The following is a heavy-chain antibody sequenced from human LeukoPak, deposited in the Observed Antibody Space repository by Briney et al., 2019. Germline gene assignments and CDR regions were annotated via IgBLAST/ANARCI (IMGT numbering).Heavy chain of an antibody. CDR1: GGSISSYY. J-gene: IGHJ5*02. CDR2: IYTSGST. V-gene: IGHV4-4*07. CDR3: ARVSRGCSSTSCSNWFDH. Sequence: SETLSLTCTVSGGSISSYYWSWIRQPAGKGLEWIGRIYTSGSTNYNPSLKSRVTMSVDTSKNQFSLKLSSVTAADTAVYYCARVSRGCSSTSCSNWFDHWGQGTLVTVSS. D-gene: IGHD2-2*01.